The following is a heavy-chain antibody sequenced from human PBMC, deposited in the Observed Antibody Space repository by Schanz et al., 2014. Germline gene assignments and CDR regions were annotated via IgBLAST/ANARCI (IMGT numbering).Heavy chain of an antibody. J-gene: IGHJ4*02. CDR3: ARIGGSVFDY. CDR2: IGNGGVTI. Sequence: GGSLRLSCAASGFVFGDYFMAWIRQPPGRGLEWVSYIGNGGVTIYYADSVKGRFTISRDNSKNSLYLQMNSLRAEDTAVYYCARIGGSVFDYWAQGTLVTVSS. D-gene: IGHD3-10*01. V-gene: IGHV3-11*01. CDR1: GFVFGDYF.